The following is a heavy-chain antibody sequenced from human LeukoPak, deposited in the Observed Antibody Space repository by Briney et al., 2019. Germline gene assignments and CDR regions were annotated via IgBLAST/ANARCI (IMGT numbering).Heavy chain of an antibody. D-gene: IGHD6-19*01. V-gene: IGHV1-69*06. CDR1: GGTFSSYA. Sequence: SVKVSCKASGGTFSSYAISWVRQAPGQGLEWMGGIIPIFGTANYAQKFQGRVTTTADKSTSTAYMELSSLRSEDTAVYYCARQATVAGSVNYYYYYYMDVWGKGTTVTVSS. CDR3: ARQATVAGSVNYYYYYYMDV. J-gene: IGHJ6*03. CDR2: IIPIFGTA.